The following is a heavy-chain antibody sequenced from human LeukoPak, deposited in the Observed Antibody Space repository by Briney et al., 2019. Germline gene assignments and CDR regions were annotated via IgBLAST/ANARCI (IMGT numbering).Heavy chain of an antibody. V-gene: IGHV4-31*03. CDR3: ARIRGYSGYY. J-gene: IGHJ4*02. D-gene: IGHD5-12*01. CDR1: GGSISSGGYY. CDR2: IYYSGST. Sequence: SETLSLTCTVSGGSISSGGYYWSWIRQHPGKGLEWIGYIYYSGSTYYNPSLKSRVTMSVDTSKNQFSLKLSSVTATDTAVYYCARIRGYSGYYWGQGTLVTVSS.